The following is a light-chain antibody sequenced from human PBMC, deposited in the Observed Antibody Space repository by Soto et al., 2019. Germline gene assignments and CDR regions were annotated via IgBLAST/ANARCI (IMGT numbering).Light chain of an antibody. CDR1: SSDVGGYNY. CDR3: SSYAGSNNVV. Sequence: QSVLIQPPSASGSPGQSVTISCTGTSSDVGGYNYVSWYQHHPGKAPKLMIYEVSKRPSGVPDRFSGSKSGNTASLTVSGLQAEDEADYYCSSYAGSNNVVFGGGTKLTVL. V-gene: IGLV2-8*01. J-gene: IGLJ2*01. CDR2: EVS.